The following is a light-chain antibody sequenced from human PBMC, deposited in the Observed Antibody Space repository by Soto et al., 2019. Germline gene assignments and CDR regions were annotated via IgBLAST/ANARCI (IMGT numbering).Light chain of an antibody. J-gene: IGKJ1*01. CDR2: LAS. CDR3: QQLNSYPRT. V-gene: IGKV1-9*01. Sequence: DVRLAQSPSFLSTSVGDRVTITCRASQGIGSYLAWYQQKPGKAPKFLVCLASTLQSGVPSRFSGSGSGTEINLTISNLQPEDFATYYCQQLNSYPRTFGQGTKVEI. CDR1: QGIGSY.